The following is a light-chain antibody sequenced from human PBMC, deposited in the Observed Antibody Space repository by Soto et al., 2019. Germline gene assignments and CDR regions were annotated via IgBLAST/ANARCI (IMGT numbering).Light chain of an antibody. J-gene: IGLJ2*01. CDR1: SSNIGSNS. CDR3: VAWDGNVKGPV. CDR2: DSN. V-gene: IGLV1-44*01. Sequence: QSVLTQPPSASGTPGQRVTISCSGSSSNIGSNSVNWYQQLPGTAPKLLMYDSNQRPSGIPDRFSGSKSGTSASLAISGLQSEDEADYYCVAWDGNVKGPVFGGGTKLTVL.